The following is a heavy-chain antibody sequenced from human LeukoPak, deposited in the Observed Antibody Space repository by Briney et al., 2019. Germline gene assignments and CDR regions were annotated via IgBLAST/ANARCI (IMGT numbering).Heavy chain of an antibody. J-gene: IGHJ4*02. CDR3: ARRSSGWFEGGNYFDY. D-gene: IGHD6-19*01. CDR1: GYSFTSYW. CDR2: IYPGDSDT. Sequence: GESLKISCKGSGYSFTSYWIGWVRQMPGKGLEWMGIIYPGDSDTRYSPSFQGQVTISADKSISTAYLQWSSLKASDTAMYYCARRSSGWFEGGNYFDYWGQGTLVTVSS. V-gene: IGHV5-51*01.